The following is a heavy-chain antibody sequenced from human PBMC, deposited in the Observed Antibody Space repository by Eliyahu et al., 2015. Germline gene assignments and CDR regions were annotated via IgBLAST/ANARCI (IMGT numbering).Heavy chain of an antibody. V-gene: IGHV3-48*01. J-gene: IGHJ4*02. CDR1: XFAFHIYX. Sequence: EVQVVESGGGLVQPGGSLRLSCAASXFAFHIYXMNWVRQAPGKGLEGVSYISSSSSTIYYADSVKGRFTISRDNAKTSLYLQMNSLRAEDTAVYYCAREYRAGGFLEWSPYFDYWGRGALVTVSS. CDR2: ISSSSSTI. CDR3: AREYRAGGFLEWSPYFDY. D-gene: IGHD3-3*01.